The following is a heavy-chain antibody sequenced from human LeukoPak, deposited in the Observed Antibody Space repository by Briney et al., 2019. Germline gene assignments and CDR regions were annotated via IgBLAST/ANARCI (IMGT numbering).Heavy chain of an antibody. CDR1: GFTFSSYS. CDR3: ARDRDYYDSSGYFDY. D-gene: IGHD3-22*01. V-gene: IGHV3-48*01. Sequence: PRGSLRLSCAASGFTFSSYSMNWVRQAPGKGPEWVSYISSSSSTIYYADSVKGRFTISRDNAKNSLYLQMSSLRAEDTAVYYCARDRDYYDSSGYFDYWGQGTLVTVSS. CDR2: ISSSSSTI. J-gene: IGHJ4*02.